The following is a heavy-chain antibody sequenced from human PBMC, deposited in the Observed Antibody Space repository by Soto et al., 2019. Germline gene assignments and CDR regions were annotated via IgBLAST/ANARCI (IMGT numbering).Heavy chain of an antibody. J-gene: IGHJ4*02. CDR1: GFTFSSYA. Sequence: PGGSLRLSCAASGFTFSSYAMHWVRQAPGKGLEWVAVISYDGSNKYYADSVKGRFTISRDNSKNTLYLKMNSLRAEDTAVYYCARDSRRYSSSSIFFDIWGQGALVTVSS. V-gene: IGHV3-30-3*01. D-gene: IGHD6-13*01. CDR2: ISYDGSNK. CDR3: ARDSRRYSSSSIFFDI.